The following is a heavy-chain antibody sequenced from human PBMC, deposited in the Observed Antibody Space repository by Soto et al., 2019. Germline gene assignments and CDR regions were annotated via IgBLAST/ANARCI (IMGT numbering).Heavy chain of an antibody. J-gene: IGHJ3*02. D-gene: IGHD3-10*01. V-gene: IGHV3-30*18. CDR1: GFTFSTFG. CDR3: AKGGLRFPSRRGNAFDI. Sequence: QVQLVESGGGVVQPGRSLRLSCAASGFTFSTFGMHWVRQAPGKGPEWVAIISYDGSKKYYADSVKGRFTISRDNSKNTLSLQMNSLRPEDTAGYYCAKGGLRFPSRRGNAFDIWGQGTMVTVSS. CDR2: ISYDGSKK.